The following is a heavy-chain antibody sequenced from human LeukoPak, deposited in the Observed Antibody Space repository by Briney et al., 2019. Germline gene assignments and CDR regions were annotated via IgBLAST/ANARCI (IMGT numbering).Heavy chain of an antibody. V-gene: IGHV1-18*01. D-gene: IGHD6-19*01. CDR3: ARDSSGWGAGLFDP. J-gene: IGHJ5*02. CDR2: ISAYNRNT. Sequence: ASVKVSCKASGYTFTSYGISWVRQAPGQGLEWMGWISAYNRNTNSAQKLQGRVTMTTDTSTSTTYMELRSLRSDDTAVYYCARDSSGWGAGLFDPWGQGTLVTDSS. CDR1: GYTFTSYG.